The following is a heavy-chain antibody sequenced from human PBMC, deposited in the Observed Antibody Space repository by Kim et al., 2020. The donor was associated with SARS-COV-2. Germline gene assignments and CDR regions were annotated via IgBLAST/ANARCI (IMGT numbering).Heavy chain of an antibody. CDR3: ARTPRAGYCSGGSCSNYGMDV. Sequence: ASVKVSCKASGYTFTGYYMHWVRQAPGQGLEWMGRINPNSGGTNYAQKFQGRVTMTRDTSISTAYMELSRLRSDDTAVYYCARTPRAGYCSGGSCSNYGMDVWGQGTTVTVSS. CDR2: INPNSGGT. CDR1: GYTFTGYY. J-gene: IGHJ6*02. V-gene: IGHV1-2*06. D-gene: IGHD2-15*01.